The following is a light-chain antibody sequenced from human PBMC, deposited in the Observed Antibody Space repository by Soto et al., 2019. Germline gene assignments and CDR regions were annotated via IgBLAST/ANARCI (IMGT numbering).Light chain of an antibody. CDR2: DIN. V-gene: IGLV2-14*01. CDR3: VSYTTSASYV. J-gene: IGLJ1*01. Sequence: QSALAQPASVSGSPGQSITISCTGTSSDVGNYIFVSWYRQHPGKAPKLRIYDINNRPSGVSNRFSGSKSGNMASLTISGLQAEDEADYYCVSYTTSASYVFGTGTKVTVL. CDR1: SSDVGNYIF.